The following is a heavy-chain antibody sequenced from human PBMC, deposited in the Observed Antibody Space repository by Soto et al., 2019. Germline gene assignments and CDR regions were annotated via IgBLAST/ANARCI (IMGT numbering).Heavy chain of an antibody. D-gene: IGHD3-3*01. CDR1: GGSISSYY. Sequence: SETLSLTCTVSGGSISSYYWSWIRQPPGKGLEWIGYIYYSGSINYNPSLKSRVTISVDTSKNQFSLKLSSVTAADTAVYYCAREGPLGDFWSGYSPYYYGMDVWGQGTTVTVSS. CDR2: IYYSGSI. V-gene: IGHV4-59*01. CDR3: AREGPLGDFWSGYSPYYYGMDV. J-gene: IGHJ6*02.